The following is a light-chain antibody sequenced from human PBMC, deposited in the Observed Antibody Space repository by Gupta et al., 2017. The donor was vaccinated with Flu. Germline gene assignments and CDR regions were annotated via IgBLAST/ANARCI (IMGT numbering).Light chain of an antibody. CDR1: QSITGW. CDR3: QQYKSYTGT. J-gene: IGKJ1*01. CDR2: KTS. V-gene: IGKV1-5*03. Sequence: GDRFTITCRASQSITGWLAWYQQKPGKAPKLLIYKTSNLESGVPSRFSGSGSGTEFTLTINSLQPDDFATYYCQQYKSYTGTFGQGTKVEIK.